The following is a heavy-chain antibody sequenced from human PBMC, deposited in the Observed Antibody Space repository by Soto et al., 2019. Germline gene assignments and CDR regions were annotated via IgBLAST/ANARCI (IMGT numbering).Heavy chain of an antibody. CDR1: GYSFTGYY. J-gene: IGHJ4*02. V-gene: IGHV1-2*02. Sequence: HEHLVQSGAEVKRPGASLKVSCKASGYSFTGYYIHWVRQAPGQGLEWMGWINPDSGATNYAQNFQGRVTLTSDTSISTASMDLTSLTSDDTAVYYCARGEYGTGGYPFPYFDYWGQGTLVIVSS. CDR2: INPDSGAT. D-gene: IGHD2-8*02. CDR3: ARGEYGTGGYPFPYFDY.